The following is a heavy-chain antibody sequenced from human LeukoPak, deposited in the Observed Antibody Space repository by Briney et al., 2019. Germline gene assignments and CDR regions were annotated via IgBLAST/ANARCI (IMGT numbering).Heavy chain of an antibody. D-gene: IGHD6-13*01. CDR3: ARDRRRAAAGRYYYYMDV. J-gene: IGHJ6*03. CDR1: GGTFSSYA. V-gene: IGHV1-69*05. Sequence: SVKVSCKASGGTFSSYAISWVRQAPGQGLEWMGGIIPIFGTANYAQKFQGRVTITTDKSTSTAYMELSSLRSEDTAVYYCARDRRRAAAGRYYYYMDVWGKGTTVTVSS. CDR2: IIPIFGTA.